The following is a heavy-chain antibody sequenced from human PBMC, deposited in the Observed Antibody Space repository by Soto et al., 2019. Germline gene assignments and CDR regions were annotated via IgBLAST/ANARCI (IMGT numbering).Heavy chain of an antibody. CDR3: ARDLEGGIPDY. V-gene: IGHV3-48*01. CDR2: ISRSSSTI. Sequence: GWSLSLSCVASGLTLGSYSMNWVRQAPGKGLEWVSYISRSSSTIYYADSVKGRFTISRDNAVKSLYLQMNRLRAEDTAVYYCARDLEGGIPDYWGQGTRVTVSS. J-gene: IGHJ4*02. CDR1: GLTLGSYS. D-gene: IGHD6-13*01.